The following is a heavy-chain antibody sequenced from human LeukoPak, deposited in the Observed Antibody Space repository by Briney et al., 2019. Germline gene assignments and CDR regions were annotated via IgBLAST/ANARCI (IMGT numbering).Heavy chain of an antibody. CDR2: TNHSGST. V-gene: IGHV4-34*01. J-gene: IGHJ4*02. Sequence: SETLSLTCAVYGGSFSGYYWSWIRQPPGKGLEWIGETNHSGSTNYNPSLKSRVTISVDTSKNQFSLKLSSVTAADTAVYYCARGRGLRGNSLGYYYGSGSSSFDYWGQGTLVTVSS. CDR3: ARGRGLRGNSLGYYYGSGSSSFDY. CDR1: GGSFSGYY. D-gene: IGHD3-10*01.